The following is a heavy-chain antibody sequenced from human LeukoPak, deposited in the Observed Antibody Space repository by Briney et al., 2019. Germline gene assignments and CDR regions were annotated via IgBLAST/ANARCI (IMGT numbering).Heavy chain of an antibody. V-gene: IGHV4-59*01. CDR1: GGSISSYY. D-gene: IGHD6-13*01. CDR2: IYYSGST. CDR3: ASAGPYSSSSAGYFDY. J-gene: IGHJ4*02. Sequence: SETLSLTCTVSGGSISSYYWSWIRQPPGKGLEWIGYIYYSGSTNYNPSLKSRVTISVDTSKNQFSLKLSSVTAADTAVYYCASAGPYSSSSAGYFDYWGQGTLVTASS.